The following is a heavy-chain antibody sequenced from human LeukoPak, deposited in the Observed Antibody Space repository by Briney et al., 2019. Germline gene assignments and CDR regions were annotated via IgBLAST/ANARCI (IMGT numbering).Heavy chain of an antibody. CDR2: IHHSGST. D-gene: IGHD6-6*01. CDR1: GGSISSYY. J-gene: IGHJ5*02. V-gene: IGHV4-34*01. Sequence: SETLSLTCTVSGGSISSYYWSWIRQPPGKGLEWSGEIHHSGSTNYNPSLKSRVTISVDTSKNQFSLKLSSVTAADTAVYYCARARRSTAARGYNWFDPWGQGTLVTVSS. CDR3: ARARRSTAARGYNWFDP.